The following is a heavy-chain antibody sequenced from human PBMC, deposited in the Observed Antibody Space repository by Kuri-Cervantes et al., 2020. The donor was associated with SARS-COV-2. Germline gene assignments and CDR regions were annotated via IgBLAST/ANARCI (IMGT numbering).Heavy chain of an antibody. J-gene: IGHJ3*02. Sequence: SETLSLTCIVSGGSISSYYWSWIRQPAGKGLEWIGRIYTSGSTNYNPSLKSRVTMSVDTSKNQFSLKLSSVTAADTAVYYCARDLRPKAAAGTRNAFDIWGQGAMVTVSS. V-gene: IGHV4-4*07. CDR1: GGSISSYY. CDR2: IYTSGST. D-gene: IGHD6-13*01. CDR3: ARDLRPKAAAGTRNAFDI.